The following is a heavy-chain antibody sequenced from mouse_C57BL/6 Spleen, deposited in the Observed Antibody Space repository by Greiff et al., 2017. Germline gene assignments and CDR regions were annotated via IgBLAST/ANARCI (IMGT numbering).Heavy chain of an antibody. Sequence: QVQLKQSGAELVKPGASVKISCKASGYAFSSYWMNWVKQRPGKGLEWIGQIYPGDGDTNYNGKFKGKATLTADKSSSTAYMKLSSLTSEDSAVYFCAREGFTTVVRYFDVWGTGTTVTVSS. D-gene: IGHD1-1*01. CDR1: GYAFSSYW. CDR2: IYPGDGDT. J-gene: IGHJ1*03. V-gene: IGHV1-80*01. CDR3: AREGFTTVVRYFDV.